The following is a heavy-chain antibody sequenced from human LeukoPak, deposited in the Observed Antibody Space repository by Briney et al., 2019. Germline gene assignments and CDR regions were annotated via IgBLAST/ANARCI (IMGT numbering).Heavy chain of an antibody. CDR3: AKASGSPYYFDY. Sequence: GGSLRLSCAASGFTFSSYGMNWVRQAPGKGLEWVAVIWYDGSNKYYADSVKGRFTISRDNSKNTLYLQMNSLRADDTAVYYCAKASGSPYYFDYWGQGTLVTVSS. J-gene: IGHJ4*02. D-gene: IGHD3-10*01. V-gene: IGHV3-33*06. CDR1: GFTFSSYG. CDR2: IWYDGSNK.